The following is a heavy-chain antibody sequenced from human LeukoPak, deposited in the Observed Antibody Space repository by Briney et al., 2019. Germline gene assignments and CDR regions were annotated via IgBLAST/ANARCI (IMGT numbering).Heavy chain of an antibody. V-gene: IGHV1-46*01. CDR2: INPSAGST. CDR3: AREGSGLSSSVDYFDY. J-gene: IGHJ4*02. Sequence: ASVKVSCKASGYTFTNYYMHWVRQAPGQGLEWMGIINPSAGSTSYAQKFQGRITVTRDTSTSTVYMELRSLRPEDTAVYYCAREGSGLSSSVDYFDYWGQGTLVTVSS. D-gene: IGHD6-6*01. CDR1: GYTFTNYY.